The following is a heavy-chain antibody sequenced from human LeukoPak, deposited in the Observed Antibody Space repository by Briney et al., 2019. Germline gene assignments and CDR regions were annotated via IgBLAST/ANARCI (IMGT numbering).Heavy chain of an antibody. CDR2: IYHSGST. CDR3: ARVLDYYGSGSHLDY. Sequence: PSETLSLTCTVSGYSISSGYYWGWIRQPPGKGLEWIGSIYHSGSTYYNPPLKSRVTISVDTSKNQFSLKLSSVTAADTAVYYCARVLDYYGSGSHLDYWGQGTLVTVSS. D-gene: IGHD3-10*01. CDR1: GYSISSGYY. J-gene: IGHJ4*02. V-gene: IGHV4-38-2*02.